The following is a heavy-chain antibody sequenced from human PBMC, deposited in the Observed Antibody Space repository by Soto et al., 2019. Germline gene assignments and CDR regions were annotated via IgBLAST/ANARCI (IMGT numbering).Heavy chain of an antibody. V-gene: IGHV1-18*01. CDR3: ATAAGAPGWFDP. Sequence: ASVKVSCKASGYTFTSYGISWVRQAPGQGLEWMGWIGAYNGNTNYAQKLQGRVTMTTDTSTSTAYMELRSLRSDDTAVYYCATAAGAPGWFDPWGQGTLVTVSS. CDR1: GYTFTSYG. D-gene: IGHD1-26*01. CDR2: IGAYNGNT. J-gene: IGHJ5*02.